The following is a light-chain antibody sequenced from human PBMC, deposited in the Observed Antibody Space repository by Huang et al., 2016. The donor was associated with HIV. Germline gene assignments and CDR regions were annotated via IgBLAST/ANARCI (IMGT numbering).Light chain of an antibody. CDR2: GAS. J-gene: IGKJ3*01. CDR1: QSVTGN. Sequence: EIVMTQSPATLSVSPGERAPLSCRASQSVTGNLAWYQHKPGQPPRLLIYGASTRGAGAAARLNASGSGTEFTLTINSLQSEDFAVYYCQQYNKWPRTFGPGTKVDVK. V-gene: IGKV3-15*01. CDR3: QQYNKWPRT.